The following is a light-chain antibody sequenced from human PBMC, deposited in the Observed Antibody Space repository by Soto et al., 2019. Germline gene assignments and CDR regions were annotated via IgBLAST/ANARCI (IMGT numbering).Light chain of an antibody. Sequence: EIVLTQSPATLSLSPGERATLSCRTSQTIRGLLNWYQQRPGQAPRLLIYDTSNRATDIPARFSGSGSGTDFILTISSLDPEDFGVNFCQQRHNWPITFGQGTRLDIK. J-gene: IGKJ5*01. V-gene: IGKV3-11*01. CDR2: DTS. CDR3: QQRHNWPIT. CDR1: QTIRGL.